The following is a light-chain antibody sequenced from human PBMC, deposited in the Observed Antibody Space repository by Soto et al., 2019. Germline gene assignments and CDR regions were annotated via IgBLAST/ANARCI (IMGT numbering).Light chain of an antibody. J-gene: IGLJ2*01. V-gene: IGLV2-14*01. CDR2: EVS. CDR1: SSDVGGYFF. CDR3: SSYTSTTTVV. Sequence: QSVLTQPASVSGSPGQSIAITCTGTSSDVGGYFFVSWYQQHPGRAPRLLIYEVSNRPSGVSNRFSGSKSGNTASLTISWLQDDDEAVYYFSSYTSTTTVVFGGGTKLTVL.